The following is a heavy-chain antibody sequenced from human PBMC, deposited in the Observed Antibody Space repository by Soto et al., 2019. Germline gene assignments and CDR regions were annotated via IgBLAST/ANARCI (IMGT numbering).Heavy chain of an antibody. J-gene: IGHJ6*03. D-gene: IGHD1-1*01. CDR3: ARGLALNVYYYMDV. CDR1: GYTLTSYY. V-gene: IGHV1-46*03. CDR2: INPSGGTT. Sequence: ASVKVSCTESGYTLTSYYMHWVRQAQGQGLEWMGIINPSGGTTSYAQKFQGRVTMTRDTSTSTVYMELSSLRSEDTAVYYCARGLALNVYYYMDVWGKGTTVTVSS.